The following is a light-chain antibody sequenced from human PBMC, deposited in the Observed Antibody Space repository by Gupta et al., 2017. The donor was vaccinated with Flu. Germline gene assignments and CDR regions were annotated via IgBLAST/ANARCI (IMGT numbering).Light chain of an antibody. Sequence: DIQMTQSPSSLSASVGDRVTITCRASQGINNYLAWYQQKPGKVPKLLISAASTVQSGVPSRFSGSGYGTEFTLTISSRQPEDVATYYCQKYNYALIFTFGHGTKVDIK. CDR1: QGINNY. J-gene: IGKJ3*01. CDR2: AAS. V-gene: IGKV1-27*01. CDR3: QKYNYALIFT.